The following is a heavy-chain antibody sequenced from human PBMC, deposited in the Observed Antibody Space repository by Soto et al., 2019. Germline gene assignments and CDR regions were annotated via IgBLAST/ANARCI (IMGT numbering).Heavy chain of an antibody. D-gene: IGHD3-16*01. CDR2: ISSSSSTI. J-gene: IGHJ4*02. CDR1: GFTFSSYS. CDR3: ARDWGGYYLRAVSFDY. V-gene: IGHV3-48*02. Sequence: GGSLRLSCAASGFTFSSYSMNWVRQAPGKGLEWVSYISSSSSTIYYADSVKGRFTISRDNAKNSLYLQMNSLRDEDTAVYYCARDWGGYYLRAVSFDYWGQGTLVTVSS.